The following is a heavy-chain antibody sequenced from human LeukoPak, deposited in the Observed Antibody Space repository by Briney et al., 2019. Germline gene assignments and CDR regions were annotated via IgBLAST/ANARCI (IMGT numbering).Heavy chain of an antibody. V-gene: IGHV3-21*01. CDR2: ISSSSSYI. D-gene: IGHD3-22*01. J-gene: IGHJ4*02. CDR1: GFKFSSYS. CDR3: ARVDYDSSGYISPADY. Sequence: PGGSLRLSCAASGFKFSSYSMKWVRQAPGKGLEWVSFISSSSSYIYYADSLKGRFTISRDNAKNSLYLQMNSLRAEDTAVYYCARVDYDSSGYISPADYWGQGTLVTVSS.